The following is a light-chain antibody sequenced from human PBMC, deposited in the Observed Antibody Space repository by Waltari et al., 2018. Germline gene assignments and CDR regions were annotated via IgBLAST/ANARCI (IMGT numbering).Light chain of an antibody. CDR2: WAS. V-gene: IGKV4-1*01. Sequence: DIVMTKSPDSLAVSLGERATINCKSSQSVLYSSNNNNYLAWYQQKPGQPPKLLIYWASIRESGVPDRFSGSGSGTDFTLTISSLQAEDVAVYYCQQYYSTPYTFGQGTKLEIK. J-gene: IGKJ2*01. CDR3: QQYYSTPYT. CDR1: QSVLYSSNNNNY.